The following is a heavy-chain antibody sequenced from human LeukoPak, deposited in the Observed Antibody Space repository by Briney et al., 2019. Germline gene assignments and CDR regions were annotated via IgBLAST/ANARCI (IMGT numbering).Heavy chain of an antibody. V-gene: IGHV4-59*01. CDR2: IYYSGST. CDR3: ARGTTGKLLGY. D-gene: IGHD1-1*01. Sequence: SETLSLTCTVSGGSISSYYWSWIRQPPGKGLEWIGYIYYSGSTNYNPSLKSRVTIPVDTSKNQFSLKLSSVTAADTAVYYCARGTTGKLLGYWGQGTLVTVSS. J-gene: IGHJ4*02. CDR1: GGSISSYY.